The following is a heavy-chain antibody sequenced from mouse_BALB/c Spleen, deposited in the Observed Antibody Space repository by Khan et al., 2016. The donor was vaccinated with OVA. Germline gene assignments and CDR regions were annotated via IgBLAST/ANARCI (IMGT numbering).Heavy chain of an antibody. Sequence: EVQLQESGPGLVKPSQSLYLTCTVTGYSITSEYTWNWIRQFPGNKLEWMGFISYSGNTRYTPSLKSRISITRDTSKNQFFLQLNSVTSEDTATYYCARKDYYDYDPFPYWGQGTLVTVSA. V-gene: IGHV3-2*02. CDR1: GYSITSEYT. J-gene: IGHJ3*01. CDR2: ISYSGNT. CDR3: ARKDYYDYDPFPY. D-gene: IGHD2-4*01.